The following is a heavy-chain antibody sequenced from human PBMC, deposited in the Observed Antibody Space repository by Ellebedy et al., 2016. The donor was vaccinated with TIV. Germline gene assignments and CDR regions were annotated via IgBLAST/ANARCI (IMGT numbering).Heavy chain of an antibody. J-gene: IGHJ4*02. D-gene: IGHD7-27*01. V-gene: IGHV3-15*01. CDR1: GFTFSDAW. Sequence: GGSLRLSCAASGFTFSDAWMSWVRQAPGKGLEWVGHIKSKTDSGTRDFAAPVKGRFLISRDDSKNTLYLQMSSLKTDDTAVYYCSAGTGKSDFDHWGQGTLVTVSS. CDR3: SAGTGKSDFDH. CDR2: IKSKTDSGTR.